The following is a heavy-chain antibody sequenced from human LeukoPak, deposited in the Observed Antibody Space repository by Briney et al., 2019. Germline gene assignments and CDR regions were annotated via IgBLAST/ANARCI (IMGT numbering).Heavy chain of an antibody. CDR3: ARANCGGDCYFWNWFDP. V-gene: IGHV4-30-2*01. CDR2: IYHSGST. Sequence: PSQTLSLTCTVSGGSISSGGYYWSWIRQPPGKGLEWIGYIYHSGSTYYNPSLKSRVTISVDRSKNQFSLKLSSVTAADTAVYYCARANCGGDCYFWNWFDPWGQGTLVTVSS. J-gene: IGHJ5*02. CDR1: GGSISSGGYY. D-gene: IGHD2-21*01.